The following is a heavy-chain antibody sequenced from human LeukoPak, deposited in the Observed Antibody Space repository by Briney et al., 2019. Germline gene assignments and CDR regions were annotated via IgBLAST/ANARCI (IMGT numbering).Heavy chain of an antibody. CDR2: IRYDGSNK. CDR1: GFTFSSYG. V-gene: IGHV3-30*02. Sequence: PGGSLRLSCAASGFTFSSYGMHWVRQDPGKGLEWVAFIRYDGSNKYYADSVKGRFTISRDNSKNTLYLQMNSLRAEDTAVYYCAKDLVPSRYCSSTSCYQDYWGQGTLVTVSS. CDR3: AKDLVPSRYCSSTSCYQDY. D-gene: IGHD2-2*01. J-gene: IGHJ4*02.